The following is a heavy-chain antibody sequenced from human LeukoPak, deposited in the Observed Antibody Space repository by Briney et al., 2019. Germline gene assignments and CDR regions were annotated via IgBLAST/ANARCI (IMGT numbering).Heavy chain of an antibody. D-gene: IGHD6-19*01. J-gene: IGHJ5*02. CDR3: ATKAVAGTPYNWFDP. CDR2: INHSGST. Sequence: PSETLSLTCAVYGGSFSGYYWSWIRQPPGKGLEWIGEINHSGSTNYNPSLKSRVTISVDTSKNQFSLKLSSVTAADTAVYYCATKAVAGTPYNWFDPWGQGTLVTVSS. CDR1: GGSFSGYY. V-gene: IGHV4-34*01.